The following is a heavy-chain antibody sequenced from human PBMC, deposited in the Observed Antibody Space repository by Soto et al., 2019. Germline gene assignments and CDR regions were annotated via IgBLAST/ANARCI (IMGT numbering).Heavy chain of an antibody. J-gene: IGHJ4*02. CDR2: VGGSGDGT. D-gene: IGHD5-18*01. Sequence: GGSLRLSCAASGFTFSTYTMTWVRQAPGKGLEWVSSVGGSGDGTYYADSVKGRFTISRDNSKNTLYLQMNSLRAEDTDIYYCYKYREVKLVRISLAQWAQVTLVTFSS. CDR3: YKYREVKLVRISLAQ. V-gene: IGHV3-23*01. CDR1: GFTFSTYT.